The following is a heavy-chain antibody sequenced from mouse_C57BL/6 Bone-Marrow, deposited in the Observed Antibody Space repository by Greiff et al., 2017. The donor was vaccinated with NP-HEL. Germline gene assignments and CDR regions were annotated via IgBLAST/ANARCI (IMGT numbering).Heavy chain of an antibody. D-gene: IGHD2-2*01. V-gene: IGHV1-52*01. Sequence: QVQLKQPGAELVRPGSSVKLSCKASGYTFTSYWLHWVKQRPIQGLEWIGNIDPSDSETHYNQKFKDKATLSVDKSSSTAYMQLSSLTSEDSAVYHCAGGYVGVWGTGTTVTVSS. CDR1: GYTFTSYW. J-gene: IGHJ1*03. CDR2: IDPSDSET. CDR3: AGGYVGV.